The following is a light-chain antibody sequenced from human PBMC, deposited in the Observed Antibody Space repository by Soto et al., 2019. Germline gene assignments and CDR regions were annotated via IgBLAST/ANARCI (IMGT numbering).Light chain of an antibody. Sequence: DVVMTQSPLSLPVTLGQPASISCRSSQSLVTSDGNTYLNWFQQRPGQSPRRLIYKVSNRDSGVPDRFSGSGSGTDFTLKISRVEAEDVWVYYCMQGRHWPPWTFGQGTKVEIK. CDR1: QSLVTSDGNTY. CDR3: MQGRHWPPWT. V-gene: IGKV2-30*01. J-gene: IGKJ1*01. CDR2: KVS.